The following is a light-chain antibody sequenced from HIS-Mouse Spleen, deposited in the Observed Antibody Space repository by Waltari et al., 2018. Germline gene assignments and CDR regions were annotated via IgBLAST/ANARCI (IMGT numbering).Light chain of an antibody. CDR2: EDN. Sequence: NFMLTQPHSVSESPGKTVTISCTRSSGSIASNYVQWYQQRPGSAPTTVTYEDNQRPAGVPGRFSGSIDSSSTSAALTISGLKTEDEADYYGQSYDSSNVVFGGGTKLTVL. CDR1: SGSIASNY. J-gene: IGLJ2*01. V-gene: IGLV6-57*04. CDR3: QSYDSSNVV.